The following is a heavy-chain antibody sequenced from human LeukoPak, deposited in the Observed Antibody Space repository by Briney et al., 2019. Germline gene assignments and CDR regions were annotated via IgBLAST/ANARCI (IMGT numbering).Heavy chain of an antibody. Sequence: GGSLRLSCAASGFTFSDYYMSWIRQAPGKGLEWVSYTSSSGSTIYYADSVKGRFTISRDNAKNSLYLQMNSLRAEDTAVYYCARGPDYGDYERPDYYYYYYMDVWGKGTTVTVSS. D-gene: IGHD4-17*01. V-gene: IGHV3-11*01. CDR1: GFTFSDYY. CDR2: TSSSGSTI. J-gene: IGHJ6*03. CDR3: ARGPDYGDYERPDYYYYYYMDV.